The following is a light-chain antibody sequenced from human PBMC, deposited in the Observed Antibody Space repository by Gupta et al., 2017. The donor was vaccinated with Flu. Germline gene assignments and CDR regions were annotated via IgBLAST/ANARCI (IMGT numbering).Light chain of an antibody. CDR1: QTISTW. Sequence: DSHIMQSPSTLSASGADRVTITCRASQTISTWVAWYQQRPGKAPQPLIYVASSLESGVPSRSSGSGSGTELTLTISSLQPDDFAAYYCQHDNSFSHFFGQGTKLEIK. J-gene: IGKJ2*01. CDR3: QHDNSFSHF. CDR2: VAS. V-gene: IGKV1-5*03.